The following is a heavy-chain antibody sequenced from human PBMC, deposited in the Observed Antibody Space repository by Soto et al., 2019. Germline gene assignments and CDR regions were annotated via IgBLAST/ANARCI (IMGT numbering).Heavy chain of an antibody. J-gene: IGHJ6*02. D-gene: IGHD1-26*01. Sequence: SVKVSCKASGGTFSSYAISWVRQAPGQGLEWMGGIIPIFGTANYAQKFQGRVTITADESTSTAYMELSSLRSEDTAVYYCARPGVGATPVDYYGMDVWGQGTTVTVSS. V-gene: IGHV1-69*13. CDR1: GGTFSSYA. CDR2: IIPIFGTA. CDR3: ARPGVGATPVDYYGMDV.